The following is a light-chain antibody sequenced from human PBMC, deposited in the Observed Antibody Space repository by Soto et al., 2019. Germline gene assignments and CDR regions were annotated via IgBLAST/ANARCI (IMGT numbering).Light chain of an antibody. CDR2: DVS. CDR3: GSYAGSYPLV. Sequence: QSALTQPRSVSGSPGQSVTISCTGTSSDIGGYNYVSWYQQHPGKAPKVMIYDVSKRPSGVPDRFSGSKSGNTASLTISGLKADDGADYYCGSYAGSYPLVFGGGTKLTVL. J-gene: IGLJ2*01. CDR1: SSDIGGYNY. V-gene: IGLV2-11*01.